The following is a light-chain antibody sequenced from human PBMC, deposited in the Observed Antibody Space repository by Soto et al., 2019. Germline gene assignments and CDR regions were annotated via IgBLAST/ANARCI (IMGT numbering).Light chain of an antibody. CDR2: KTS. V-gene: IGKV1-5*03. J-gene: IGKJ1*01. Sequence: DIQLTQSPSTLSASVGDRVTITCRASQSISSWLAWYQQKPGKAPNLLIYKTSNLESGVPSRFSGSGSGTEFTLTISSLQPDDFATYYCHCYNDYCWTFGQGAQVEIK. CDR1: QSISSW. CDR3: HCYNDYCWT.